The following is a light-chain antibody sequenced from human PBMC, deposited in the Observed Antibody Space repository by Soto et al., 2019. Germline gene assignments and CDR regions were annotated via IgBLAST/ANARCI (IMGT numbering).Light chain of an antibody. CDR1: QSVSSSY. V-gene: IGKV3-20*01. J-gene: IGKJ5*01. CDR3: QQYGSSPPIT. CDR2: GAS. Sequence: EIVLTQSPGTLSLSPGERATLSCRASQSVSSSYLAWYQQNPGQAPRLLIYGASSRATGIPDRLSGSGSGTEFTLTLSSLQSEDFAVYYCQQYGSSPPITFGQGTRLEIK.